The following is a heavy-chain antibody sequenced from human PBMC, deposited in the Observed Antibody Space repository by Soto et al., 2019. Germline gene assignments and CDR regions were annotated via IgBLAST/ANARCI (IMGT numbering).Heavy chain of an antibody. Sequence: GGSLRLSCAASGFTFDDYTMHWVRQAPGKGLEWVSLISWDGGSTYYADSVKGRFTISRDNSKNSLYLQMNSLRTEDTALYYCAKGSYYYYGMDVWAQGTTVPVS. V-gene: IGHV3-43*01. CDR1: GFTFDDYT. CDR3: AKGSYYYYGMDV. CDR2: ISWDGGST. J-gene: IGHJ6*02.